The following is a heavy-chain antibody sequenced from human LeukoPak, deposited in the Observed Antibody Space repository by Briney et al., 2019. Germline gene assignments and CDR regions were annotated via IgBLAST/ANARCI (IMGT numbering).Heavy chain of an antibody. CDR2: IIPIFGTA. V-gene: IGHV1-69*13. D-gene: IGHD1-26*01. CDR3: ARGGYSGSYPDWFDP. CDR1: GGTFSSYA. J-gene: IGHJ5*02. Sequence: ASVKVSCKASGGTFSSYAISWERQAPGQGLEWMGGIIPIFGTANYAQKFQGRVTITADESTSTAYMELGSLRSEDTAVYYCARGGYSGSYPDWFDPWGQGTLVTVSS.